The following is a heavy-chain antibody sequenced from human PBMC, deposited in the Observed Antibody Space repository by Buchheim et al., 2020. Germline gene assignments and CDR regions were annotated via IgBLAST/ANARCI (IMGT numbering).Heavy chain of an antibody. Sequence: QVQLVQSGAEVKKPWASVKVSCTASGYTFTSYYMHWVRHAPGQGLEWMGIINPSGVSTSYAQKFQGSVTLTRDTSTITLYMELSSRRSEDTAVYYCARVGRAAYYYGMDVWGQGTT. CDR3: ARVGRAAYYYGMDV. D-gene: IGHD6-13*01. CDR1: GYTFTSYY. CDR2: INPSGVST. J-gene: IGHJ6*02. V-gene: IGHV1-46*03.